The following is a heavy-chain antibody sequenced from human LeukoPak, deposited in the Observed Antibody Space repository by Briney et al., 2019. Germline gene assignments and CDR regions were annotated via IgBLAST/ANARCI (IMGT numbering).Heavy chain of an antibody. J-gene: IGHJ6*02. V-gene: IGHV4-31*03. CDR1: GGSISSGGYY. CDR2: IYYSGST. D-gene: IGHD1-26*01. CDR3: ARARSGSWYYYYGMDV. Sequence: PSETLSLTCTVSGGSISSGGYYWSWIRQHPGKGLEWIGYIYYSGSTYYNPSLKSRVTISVDTSKNQFSLKLSSVTAADTAVYYCARARSGSWYYYYGMDVWGQGTTVTVSS.